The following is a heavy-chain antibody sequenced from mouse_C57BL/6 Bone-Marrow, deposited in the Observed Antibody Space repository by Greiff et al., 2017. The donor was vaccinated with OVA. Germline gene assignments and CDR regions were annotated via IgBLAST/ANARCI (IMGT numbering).Heavy chain of an antibody. CDR1: GYTFTSYW. Sequence: VQLQQPGAELVKPGASVKLSCKASGYTFTSYWMQWVKQRPGQGLEWIGEIDPSDSYTNSNQKFKGKATLTVDTSSSTASMQLSSLTSEDSAVYYCAREGAYDYDAMDYWGQGTAVTVSS. V-gene: IGHV1-50*01. D-gene: IGHD3-1*01. J-gene: IGHJ4*01. CDR3: AREGAYDYDAMDY. CDR2: IDPSDSYT.